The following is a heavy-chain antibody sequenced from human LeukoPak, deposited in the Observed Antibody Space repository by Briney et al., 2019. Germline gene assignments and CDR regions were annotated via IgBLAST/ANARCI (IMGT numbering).Heavy chain of an antibody. Sequence: SETLSLTCTVSGGSISSYYWSWIRQPPGEGLEWIGYIYYSGSTNYNPSLKSRVTISVDTSKNQFSLKLSSVTAADTAVYYCARGDGSYYGGFDPWGQGTLVTVSS. J-gene: IGHJ5*02. V-gene: IGHV4-59*01. CDR3: ARGDGSYYGGFDP. D-gene: IGHD1-26*01. CDR1: GGSISSYY. CDR2: IYYSGST.